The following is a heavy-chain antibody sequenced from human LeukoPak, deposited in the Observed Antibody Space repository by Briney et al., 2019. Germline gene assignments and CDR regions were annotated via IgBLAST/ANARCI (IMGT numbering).Heavy chain of an antibody. Sequence: TVKVSCKASGFTFTSSAVQWVRQARGQRLEWIGWIVVGSGNTNYAQKFQERVTITRDMSTSTAYMELSSLRSEDTAVYYCATLSNYVWGSYRREDAFDIWGQGTMVTVSS. D-gene: IGHD3-16*02. CDR1: GFTFTSSA. CDR3: ATLSNYVWGSYRREDAFDI. CDR2: IVVGSGNT. J-gene: IGHJ3*02. V-gene: IGHV1-58*01.